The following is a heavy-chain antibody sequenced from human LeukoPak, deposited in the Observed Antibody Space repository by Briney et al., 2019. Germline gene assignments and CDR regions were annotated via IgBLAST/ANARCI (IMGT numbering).Heavy chain of an antibody. V-gene: IGHV1-69*05. J-gene: IGHJ4*02. CDR2: IIPIFGTA. CDR3: AVQDTAMVPGFDY. CDR1: GGTFSSYA. Sequence: AASVKVSCKASGGTFSSYAISWVRQAPGQGLEWMGGIIPIFGTANYAQKFQGRVTITTDESTSTAYMELSSLRFEDTAVYYCAVQDTAMVPGFDYWGQGTLVTVSS. D-gene: IGHD5-18*01.